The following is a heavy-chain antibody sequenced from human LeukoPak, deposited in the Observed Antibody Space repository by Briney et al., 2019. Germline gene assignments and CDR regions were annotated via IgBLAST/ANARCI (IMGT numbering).Heavy chain of an antibody. CDR1: GYTFTGYY. CDR2: INPNSGGT. V-gene: IGHV1-2*02. J-gene: IGHJ4*02. CDR3: ARDRIRPRYYCSGDNGVDY. D-gene: IGHD3-10*01. Sequence: GASVKVSCKASGYTFTGYYMHWVRQAPGQGLEWMGWINPNSGGTNYAQKFQGRVTMTRDTSISTAYMELSRLRSDDTAVYYCARDRIRPRYYCSGDNGVDYRGQGTLVTVSS.